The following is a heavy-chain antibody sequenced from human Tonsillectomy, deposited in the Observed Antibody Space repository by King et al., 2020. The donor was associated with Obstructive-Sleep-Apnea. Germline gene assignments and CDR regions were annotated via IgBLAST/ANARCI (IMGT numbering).Heavy chain of an antibody. J-gene: IGHJ4*02. D-gene: IGHD1-14*01. V-gene: IGHV4-34*01. CDR3: ARGSLTGDFDY. CDR1: GGSFSGYY. CDR2: INHSGST. Sequence: VQLQQWGAGLLKPSETLSLTCAVYGGSFSGYYWSWIRQPPGKGLEWIGEINHSGSTNYNPSLKSRVTISVDTSKNQFSLKLSSVTAADTAVYYCARGSLTGDFDYWGQGALVTVSS.